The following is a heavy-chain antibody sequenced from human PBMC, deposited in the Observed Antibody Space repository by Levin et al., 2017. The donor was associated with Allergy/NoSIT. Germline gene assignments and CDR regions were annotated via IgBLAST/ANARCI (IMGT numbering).Heavy chain of an antibody. V-gene: IGHV3-30-3*01. CDR3: ARNYGDFPPGLFDY. CDR2: ISYDGSNK. J-gene: IGHJ4*02. Sequence: GGSLRLSCAASGFTFSSYAMHWVRQAPGKGLEWVAVISYDGSNKYYADSVKGRFTISRDNSKNTLYLQMNSLRAEDTAVYYCARNYGDFPPGLFDYWGQGTLVTVSS. CDR1: GFTFSSYA. D-gene: IGHD4-17*01.